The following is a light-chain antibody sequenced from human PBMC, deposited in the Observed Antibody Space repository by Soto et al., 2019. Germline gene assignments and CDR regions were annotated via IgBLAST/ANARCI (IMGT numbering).Light chain of an antibody. J-gene: IGKJ1*01. CDR2: WAS. Sequence: DIVMTQSPDSLAVSLGERATINCKSSQSVLYSSNNKNYLAWYQQKPGQPPKLLIYWASTRESGVPDRFSGRGSGPDFAVTISSQQAEDVIVYCCQHYYSTHWTFGQGTKVVIK. CDR3: QHYYSTHWT. V-gene: IGKV4-1*01. CDR1: QSVLYSSNNKNY.